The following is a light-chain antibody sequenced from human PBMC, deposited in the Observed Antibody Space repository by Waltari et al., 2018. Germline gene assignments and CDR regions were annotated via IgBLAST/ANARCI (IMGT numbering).Light chain of an antibody. J-gene: IGKJ4*01. CDR3: QQYDGEVVT. CDR1: QSVTSLS. V-gene: IGKV3-20*01. Sequence: VFTQHPGTLPLSPGERATLSCRASQSVTSLSLTWYQQKHGQVPRLLGYGTSSRATGIPDRFSGRGSGADCTRTISRLETEDFAVYYCQQYDGEVVTFGGGTKV. CDR2: GTS.